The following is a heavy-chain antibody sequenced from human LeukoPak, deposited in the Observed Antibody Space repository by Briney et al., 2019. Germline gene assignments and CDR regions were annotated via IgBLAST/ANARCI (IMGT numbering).Heavy chain of an antibody. D-gene: IGHD5-18*01. J-gene: IGHJ3*02. CDR1: GYTFTGYY. CDR2: INPNSGGT. Sequence: ASVKVSCKASGYTFTGYYMHWVRQAPGQGLEWMGWINPNSGGTNYAQKFQGRVTMTRDTSISTAYMELSRLRSDDTAVYYCARSKSYEYAFDIWGQGTMVTVSS. V-gene: IGHV1-2*02. CDR3: ARSKSYEYAFDI.